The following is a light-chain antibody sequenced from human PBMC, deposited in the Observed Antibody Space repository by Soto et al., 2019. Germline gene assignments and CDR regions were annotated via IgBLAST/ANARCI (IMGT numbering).Light chain of an antibody. Sequence: EIVLTQSPATLSLSPGERATLSCRASQSIGRFLAWYQHKPGQAPRLLIYDASNRATGIPARFSASGSETDFTLTISSLEPEDFAVYYCQQYGSSPWTFGQGTKVDIK. V-gene: IGKV3-11*01. J-gene: IGKJ1*01. CDR1: QSIGRF. CDR2: DAS. CDR3: QQYGSSPWT.